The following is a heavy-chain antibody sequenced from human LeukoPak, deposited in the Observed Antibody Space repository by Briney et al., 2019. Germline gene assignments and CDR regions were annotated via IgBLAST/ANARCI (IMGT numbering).Heavy chain of an antibody. Sequence: GGSLRLSCVGSGFIFSSYSMNWVRQAPGKGLEWVSYISSSSSTIYYADSVKGRFTISRDNAKNSLYLQMNSLRAEDTAVYYCARSHCSGGSCYSLFDAFDIWGQGTMVTVSS. J-gene: IGHJ3*02. CDR1: GFIFSSYS. CDR2: ISSSSSTI. D-gene: IGHD2-15*01. CDR3: ARSHCSGGSCYSLFDAFDI. V-gene: IGHV3-48*01.